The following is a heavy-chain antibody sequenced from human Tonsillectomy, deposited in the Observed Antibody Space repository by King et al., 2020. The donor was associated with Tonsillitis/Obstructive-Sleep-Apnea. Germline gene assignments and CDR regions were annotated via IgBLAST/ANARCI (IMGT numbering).Heavy chain of an antibody. CDR2: IRSEVYGGTT. D-gene: IGHD1-1*01. V-gene: IGHV3-49*04. CDR3: IRGASQLGY. Sequence: VQLVESGGGLGQPGRSLRLTCTASGFKFGDHAMSWVRQAPGKGLDWVGFIRSEVYGGTTEYAASVRGRFIISRNNSKGIAYLQMNSLKTDDTAVYFCIRGASQLGYWGQGTLVTVSS. CDR1: GFKFGDHA. J-gene: IGHJ4*02.